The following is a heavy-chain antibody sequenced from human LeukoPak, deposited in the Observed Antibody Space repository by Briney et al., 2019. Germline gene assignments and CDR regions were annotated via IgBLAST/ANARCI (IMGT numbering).Heavy chain of an antibody. V-gene: IGHV1-69*13. CDR1: GGTFSSYA. Sequence: SVKVSCKASGGTFSSYAISWVRQAPGQGLEWMGGIIPIFGTANYAQKFQGRVTITADESTSTAYMELTSLRSEDTAVYYCARGETPYGDYTDTYYFDYWGQGTLVTVSS. J-gene: IGHJ4*02. CDR3: ARGETPYGDYTDTYYFDY. D-gene: IGHD4-17*01. CDR2: IIPIFGTA.